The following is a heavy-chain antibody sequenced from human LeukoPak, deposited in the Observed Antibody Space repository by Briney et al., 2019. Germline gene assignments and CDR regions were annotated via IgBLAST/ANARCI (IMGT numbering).Heavy chain of an antibody. J-gene: IGHJ5*02. V-gene: IGHV3-21*01. Sequence: GGSLRLSCAGSGFTFSSYSMNWVRQAPGKGLEWVSSISSSSSYIYYADSVKGRFTISRDNAKNSLYLQMNSLRAEDTAVYYRARKDSGSYHNWFDPWGQGTLVTVSS. CDR1: GFTFSSYS. D-gene: IGHD1-26*01. CDR3: ARKDSGSYHNWFDP. CDR2: ISSSSSYI.